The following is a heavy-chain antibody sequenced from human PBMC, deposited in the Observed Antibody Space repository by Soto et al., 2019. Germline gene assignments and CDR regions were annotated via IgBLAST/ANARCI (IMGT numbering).Heavy chain of an antibody. CDR1: GGTFSSYT. J-gene: IGHJ4*02. V-gene: IGHV1-69*02. Sequence: QVQLVQSGAEVKKPGSSVKVSCKASGGTFSSYTISWVRQAPGQGLEWMGRIIPILGIANYAQKFQGRVTITADKSTSTPYMELSSLRSEDTAVYYCASEGKAMDTGYWGQGTLLTVSS. D-gene: IGHD5-18*01. CDR3: ASEGKAMDTGY. CDR2: IIPILGIA.